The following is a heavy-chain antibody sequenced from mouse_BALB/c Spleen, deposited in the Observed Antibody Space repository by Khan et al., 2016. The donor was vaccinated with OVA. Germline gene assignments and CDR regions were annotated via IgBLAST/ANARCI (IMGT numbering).Heavy chain of an antibody. D-gene: IGHD2-1*01. V-gene: IGHV9-3-1*01. CDR1: GYTFTNYG. Sequence: QIQLVQSGPELKKPGETVKISCKASGYTFTNYGMNWVKQALGKGLKWMGWINTYTGEPTYADDFKGRFAFSFETSASTAYLQINNLKNEDTATYFGARNGNYWYFDVWGAGTTVTVSS. J-gene: IGHJ1*01. CDR3: ARNGNYWYFDV. CDR2: INTYTGEP.